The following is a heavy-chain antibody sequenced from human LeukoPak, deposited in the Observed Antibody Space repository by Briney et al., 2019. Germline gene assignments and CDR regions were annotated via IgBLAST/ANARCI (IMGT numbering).Heavy chain of an antibody. CDR3: ARGPRDGSGSSYFQH. D-gene: IGHD3-10*01. Sequence: GASVKVSCKASGYTFISFDINWVRQATGQGLEWMGWMNPNSGNTGYAQKFQSRVTMTRNTSISTAYMELSSLRSDDTAVYYCARGPRDGSGSSYFQHWSQGTLVTVSS. V-gene: IGHV1-8*01. CDR2: MNPNSGNT. J-gene: IGHJ1*01. CDR1: GYTFISFD.